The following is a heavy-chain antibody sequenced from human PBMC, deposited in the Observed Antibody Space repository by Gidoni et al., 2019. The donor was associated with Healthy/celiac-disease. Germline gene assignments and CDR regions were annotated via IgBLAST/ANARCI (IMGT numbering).Heavy chain of an antibody. V-gene: IGHV3-30*18. CDR3: AKDVNYGSGSYHPWFDP. J-gene: IGHJ5*02. CDR2: ISYDGSNK. CDR1: GFTFSSYG. Sequence: QVQLVESGGGVVQPGRALRLSCAASGFTFSSYGMHWVRQAPGKGLEWVAVISYDGSNKYYADSVKGRFTISRDNSKNTLYLQMNSLRAEDTAVYYCAKDVNYGSGSYHPWFDPWGQGTLVTVSS. D-gene: IGHD3-10*01.